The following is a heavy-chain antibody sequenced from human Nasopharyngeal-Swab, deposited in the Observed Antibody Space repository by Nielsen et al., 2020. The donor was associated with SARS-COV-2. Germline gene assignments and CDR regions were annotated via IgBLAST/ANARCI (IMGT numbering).Heavy chain of an antibody. Sequence: ASVKVSCKASGYTFTSYGISWVRQAPGQGLEWMGWISVYNGNTNYAQNLQGRVTMTTDTSTSTAYMELSSLRSEDTAVYYCARVVPAALGGMDVWGQGTTVTVSS. CDR3: ARVVPAALGGMDV. J-gene: IGHJ6*02. V-gene: IGHV1-18*01. CDR2: ISVYNGNT. D-gene: IGHD2-2*01. CDR1: GYTFTSYG.